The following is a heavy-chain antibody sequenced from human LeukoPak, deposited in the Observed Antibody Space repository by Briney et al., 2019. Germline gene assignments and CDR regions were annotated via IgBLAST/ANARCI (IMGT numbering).Heavy chain of an antibody. CDR2: IYYSGST. D-gene: IGHD3-3*01. J-gene: IGHJ3*02. CDR1: GGSISSYY. Sequence: SETLSLTCTVSGGSISSYYWSWVRQPPGKGREWIGYIYYSGSTNYNPSLKSRVTISEDTSKKQFSRKRSSVTAAATAVYYCARRHKYDFWSGYYQSANDGFDIWGQGTMVTVSS. V-gene: IGHV4-59*08. CDR3: ARRHKYDFWSGYYQSANDGFDI.